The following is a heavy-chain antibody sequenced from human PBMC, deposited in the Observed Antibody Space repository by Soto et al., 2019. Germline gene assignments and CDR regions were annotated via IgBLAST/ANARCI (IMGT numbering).Heavy chain of an antibody. CDR1: GFTFSSYA. J-gene: IGHJ4*02. D-gene: IGHD1-1*01. CDR2: ISGSGGST. CDR3: AKDQRGAPERGDY. V-gene: IGHV3-23*01. Sequence: EVQLLESGGGLVQPGGSLRLSCAASGFTFSSYAMSWVRQAPGKGLEWVSVISGSGGSTYYADSVKGRFTISRDNSKNTLYLQMNSLRAEDTAVYYCAKDQRGAPERGDYWGQGTLVTVSS.